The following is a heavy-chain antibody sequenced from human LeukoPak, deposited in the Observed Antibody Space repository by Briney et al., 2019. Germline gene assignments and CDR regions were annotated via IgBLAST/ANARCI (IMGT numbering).Heavy chain of an antibody. CDR2: IYYSGST. V-gene: IGHV4-59*01. D-gene: IGHD4-17*01. CDR3: ARDQEAYGEGGFDP. CDR1: GGSISSYY. Sequence: SETLSLTCTVSGGSISSYYWSWIWQPPGKGLEWIGYIYYSGSTNYNPSLKSRVTISVDTPKNQFSLKLSSVTAADTAVYYCARDQEAYGEGGFDPWGQGTLVTVSS. J-gene: IGHJ5*02.